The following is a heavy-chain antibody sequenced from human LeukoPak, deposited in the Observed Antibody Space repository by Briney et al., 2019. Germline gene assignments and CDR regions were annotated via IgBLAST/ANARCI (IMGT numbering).Heavy chain of an antibody. J-gene: IGHJ3*02. Sequence: PGGSLRLSRAAPGFTFSTYWMSWVRQAPGKGLEWVANIKQDGSEKYYVDSVKGRFAIFRDNAKNSLYLQMNSLRVEDTAVYYCARTYYYDSSGYFDAFDIWGQGTMVTVSS. V-gene: IGHV3-7*01. CDR3: ARTYYYDSSGYFDAFDI. CDR2: IKQDGSEK. CDR1: GFTFSTYW. D-gene: IGHD3-22*01.